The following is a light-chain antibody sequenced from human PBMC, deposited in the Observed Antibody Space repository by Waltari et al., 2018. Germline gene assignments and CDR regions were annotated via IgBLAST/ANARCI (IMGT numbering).Light chain of an antibody. Sequence: EIVLTQSPGTLSLSPGERATLSCRASQSVGSNYLVWYQQKPGQAPRLLISGASSRATGIPDRFTGSGSGTDFTLTISRLEPEDFAVYYCQQYGTSSSFGQGTRLEIK. CDR1: QSVGSNY. V-gene: IGKV3-20*01. CDR3: QQYGTSSS. J-gene: IGKJ5*01. CDR2: GAS.